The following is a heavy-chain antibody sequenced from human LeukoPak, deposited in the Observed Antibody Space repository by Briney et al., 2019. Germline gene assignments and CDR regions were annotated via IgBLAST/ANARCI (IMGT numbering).Heavy chain of an antibody. CDR1: DGSISNYY. CDR2: IHYSGST. CDR3: ARDPGYRAGDCHSFDS. D-gene: IGHD2-21*01. J-gene: IGHJ4*02. V-gene: IGHV4-59*13. Sequence: SETLSLTCTVSDGSISNYYWSWIRQPPGKGLEWIAYIHYSGSTNYNPSLKSRVTLSIDTSKNQFSLKLISVTAADTAVYYCARDPGYRAGDCHSFDSWGQGTLVTVSS.